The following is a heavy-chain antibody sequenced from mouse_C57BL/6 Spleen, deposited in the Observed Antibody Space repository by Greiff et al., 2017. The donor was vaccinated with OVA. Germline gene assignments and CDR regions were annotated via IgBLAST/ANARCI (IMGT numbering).Heavy chain of an antibody. V-gene: IGHV14-1*01. J-gene: IGHJ3*01. CDR3: TMRRFGGWFAY. CDR2: IDPEDGDT. CDR1: GFNITDYY. Sequence: VQLQQSGAELVRPGASVKLSCTASGFNITDYYMHWVKQRPEQGLEWIGRIDPEDGDTEYAPKFQGKATMTADTSSNTAYLQLSSLTSEDTAVDYCTMRRFGGWFAYWGQGTLVTVSA.